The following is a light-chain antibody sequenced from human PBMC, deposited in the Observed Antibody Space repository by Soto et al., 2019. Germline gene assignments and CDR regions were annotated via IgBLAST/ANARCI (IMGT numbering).Light chain of an antibody. CDR1: QSISIW. CDR2: GSS. CDR3: QQYDKWFSIT. Sequence: DIQMTQSPSTLSASVGDRVTITCRASQSISIWLAWYQQKPGEAPKLLIYGSSSLLSGVPSRFSGTRSGTDFTLTISSLQPEDFAVYYCQQYDKWFSITFGQGTRLEIK. V-gene: IGKV1-5*01. J-gene: IGKJ5*01.